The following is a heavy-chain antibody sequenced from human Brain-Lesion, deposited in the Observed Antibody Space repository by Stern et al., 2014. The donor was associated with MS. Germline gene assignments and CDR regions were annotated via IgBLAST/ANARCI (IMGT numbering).Heavy chain of an antibody. CDR3: ARDVGGAFDY. CDR2: INHSGRI. CDR1: GGSFSGYY. J-gene: IGHJ4*02. D-gene: IGHD2-21*01. V-gene: IGHV4-34*01. Sequence: QLQLQQWGAGLLKPSETLSLTCGVYGGSFSGYYWTWIRQPPGQGLEWIGEINHSGRINYNPSLESRVTMSVDTSKHQLSLRLSSATAADTAVYYCARDVGGAFDYWGQGTLVTVSS.